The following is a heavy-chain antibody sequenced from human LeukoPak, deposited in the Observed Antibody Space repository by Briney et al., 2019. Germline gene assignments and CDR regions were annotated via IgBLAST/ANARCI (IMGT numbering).Heavy chain of an antibody. CDR3: ARGSRYCSSTSCWEFDY. CDR1: GYTFTGYY. Sequence: ASVKVSCKASGYTFTGYYMHWVRQAPGQGLEWMGWINPNSGGTNYAQKFQGRVTMTRDTSISTAYMELSRMRSDDRAVYYSARGSRYCSSTSCWEFDYWGQGTLVTVSS. CDR2: INPNSGGT. J-gene: IGHJ4*02. V-gene: IGHV1-2*02. D-gene: IGHD2-2*01.